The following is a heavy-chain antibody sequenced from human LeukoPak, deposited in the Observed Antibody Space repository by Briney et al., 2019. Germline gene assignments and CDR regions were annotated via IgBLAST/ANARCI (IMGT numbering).Heavy chain of an antibody. CDR3: ASPVYSSGYF. CDR2: INSDGSST. CDR1: GFTFRSYW. V-gene: IGHV3-74*01. J-gene: IGHJ4*02. D-gene: IGHD3-22*01. Sequence: GGSLRLSCAASGFTFRSYWMHWVRQAPGKGLVWVSRINSDGSSTSYADSVKGRFTISRDNAKKTLYLQMNSLSAEDTAVYYCASPVYSSGYFWGQGTLVTVSS.